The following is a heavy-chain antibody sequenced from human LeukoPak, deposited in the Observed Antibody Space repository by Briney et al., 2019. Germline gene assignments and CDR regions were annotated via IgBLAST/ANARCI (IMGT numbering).Heavy chain of an antibody. CDR1: GFTVSSNY. Sequence: GGSLRLSCAASGFTVSSNYMSWVRQAPGKGLEWVSVIYSGGSTYYADSVKGRFTLSRDNSKNTLYLQMNSLRAEDTAVYYCARKSVDALDIWGQGTMVTVSS. CDR3: ARKSVDALDI. V-gene: IGHV3-66*01. J-gene: IGHJ3*02. CDR2: IYSGGST.